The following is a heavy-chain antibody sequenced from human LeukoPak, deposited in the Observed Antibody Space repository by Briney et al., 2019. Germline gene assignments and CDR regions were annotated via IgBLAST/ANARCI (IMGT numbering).Heavy chain of an antibody. V-gene: IGHV4-39*01. J-gene: IGHJ4*02. Sequence: SETLSLTCTVSGGSISSSSYYWGWIRQPPGKGLEWIGSIYYSGSTYYNPSLKSRVTISVDTSKNQFSLKLSSVTAADTAVYYCASAPVGATSPFDYWGQGTLVTVSS. CDR3: ASAPVGATSPFDY. CDR1: GGSISSSSYY. CDR2: IYYSGST. D-gene: IGHD1-26*01.